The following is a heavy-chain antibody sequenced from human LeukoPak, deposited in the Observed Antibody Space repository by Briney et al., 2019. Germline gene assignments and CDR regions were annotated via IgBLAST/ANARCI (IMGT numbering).Heavy chain of an antibody. Sequence: SETLSLTCTVSGGSIITYYWSWIRQPPGMGLEWIGYIYYSGSTNYNPSLKSRVTISVDTSKNQFSLKLSSVTAADTAVYYCARLLTGYRIGYYYGMDVWGQGTTVTVSS. D-gene: IGHD3-9*01. CDR1: GGSIITYY. J-gene: IGHJ6*02. CDR2: IYYSGST. CDR3: ARLLTGYRIGYYYGMDV. V-gene: IGHV4-59*08.